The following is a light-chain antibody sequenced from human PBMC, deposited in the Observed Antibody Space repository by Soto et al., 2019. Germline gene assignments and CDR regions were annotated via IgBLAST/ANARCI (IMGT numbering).Light chain of an antibody. CDR2: DVN. CDR3: SSYTTSSTHV. Sequence: QSVLTQPASVSGCPGQSITISCTGTSSDIGAFTFVSWYQQHPGKVPKLMIFDVNRRPSGVSDRFSGSKSGNTASLTISGLQAEDEGDYYCSSYTTSSTHVFGSGTKLTVL. J-gene: IGLJ1*01. CDR1: SSDIGAFTF. V-gene: IGLV2-14*03.